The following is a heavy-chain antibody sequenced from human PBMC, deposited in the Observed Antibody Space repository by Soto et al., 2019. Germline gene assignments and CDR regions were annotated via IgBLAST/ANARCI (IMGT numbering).Heavy chain of an antibody. V-gene: IGHV3-48*03. D-gene: IGHD4-17*01. CDR3: ARGPSPGYGANCYYFDY. CDR1: GFIFSSYE. CDR2: ISSSGSTI. Sequence: GSLRLSCTASGFIFSSYEMSWVRQAPGKGLEWVSYISSSGSTIYYADSVKGRFTISRDNAKNSLYLQMNSLRAEDTAVYYCARGPSPGYGANCYYFDYWGQGTLVTVSS. J-gene: IGHJ4*02.